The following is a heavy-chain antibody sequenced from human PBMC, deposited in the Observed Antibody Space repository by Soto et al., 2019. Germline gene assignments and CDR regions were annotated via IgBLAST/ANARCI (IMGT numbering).Heavy chain of an antibody. CDR1: GGSFSGYY. D-gene: IGHD3-3*01. CDR3: ARGNYDFWSGPIYV. J-gene: IGHJ6*02. V-gene: IGHV4-34*01. Sequence: SETLSLTCAGYGGSFSGYYWSWIRQPPGKGLEWIGEINHSGSTNYNPSLKSRVTISVDTSKNQFSLKLSSVTAADTAVYYCARGNYDFWSGPIYVPAQGTTVTVS. CDR2: INHSGST.